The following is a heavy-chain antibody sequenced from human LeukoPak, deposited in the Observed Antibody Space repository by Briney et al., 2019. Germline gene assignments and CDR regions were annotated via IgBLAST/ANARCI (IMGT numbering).Heavy chain of an antibody. CDR3: VRDSDHAPDY. Sequence: ASVRVSLKTSGYIFTNYGVSWVRQAPGQGLKWMGWINVYNGHTIYAQEFQGRVTLTTDTSTSTAHMDLRSLRSDDTAVYYCVRDSDHAPDYWGQGTLVTVSS. CDR2: INVYNGHT. D-gene: IGHD3-10*01. V-gene: IGHV1-18*01. J-gene: IGHJ4*02. CDR1: GYIFTNYG.